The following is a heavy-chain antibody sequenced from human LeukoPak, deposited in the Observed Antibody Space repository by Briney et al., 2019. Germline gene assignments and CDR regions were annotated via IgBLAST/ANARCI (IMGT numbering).Heavy chain of an antibody. CDR3: ARDGIAVAGTLDY. CDR2: IRYDGSNK. J-gene: IGHJ4*02. Sequence: GGSLRLSCAASGFTFSSYGMHWVRQAPGKGLEWVAFIRYDGSNKYYADSVKGRFTISRDNSKKTLYLQMNSLRAEDTAVYYCARDGIAVAGTLDYWGQGTLVTVSS. D-gene: IGHD6-19*01. V-gene: IGHV3-30*02. CDR1: GFTFSSYG.